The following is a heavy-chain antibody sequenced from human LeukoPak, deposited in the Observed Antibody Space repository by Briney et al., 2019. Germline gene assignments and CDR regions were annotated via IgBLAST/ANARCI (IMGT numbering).Heavy chain of an antibody. CDR1: GFTFSSYG. Sequence: PGGSLRLSCAASGFTFSSYGMHWVRQAPGKGLEWVAFIRSDGSNKYYADSVTGRFTISRDNAKNSVYLQMNSLRVEDTAVYYCARDSGRYGYYMDVWGKGTTVTVSS. V-gene: IGHV3-30*02. D-gene: IGHD1-26*01. CDR2: IRSDGSNK. CDR3: ARDSGRYGYYMDV. J-gene: IGHJ6*04.